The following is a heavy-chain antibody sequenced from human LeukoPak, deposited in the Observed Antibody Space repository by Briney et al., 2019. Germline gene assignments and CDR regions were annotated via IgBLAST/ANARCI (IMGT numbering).Heavy chain of an antibody. CDR2: IYASGST. CDR1: GGSISSGSYY. J-gene: IGHJ6*03. V-gene: IGHV4-61*02. CDR3: ARGSPYYYYYMGV. Sequence: SQTLSLTCTVSGGSISSGSYYWSWIRQPAGKGLEWIGRIYASGSTNYNPSLKSRVTISVDTSKNQFSLKLSSVTAADTAVYYCARGSPYYYYYMGVWGKGTTVTVSS.